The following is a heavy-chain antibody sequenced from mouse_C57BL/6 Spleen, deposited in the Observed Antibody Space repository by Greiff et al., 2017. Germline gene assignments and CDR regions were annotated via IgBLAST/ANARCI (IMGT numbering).Heavy chain of an antibody. J-gene: IGHJ2*01. CDR3: ARFQYYGSSSYYFDY. CDR2: ISYSGST. V-gene: IGHV3-8*01. D-gene: IGHD1-1*01. CDR1: GYSITSDY. Sequence: EVKLMESGPGLAKPSQTLSLTCSVTGYSITSDYWNWIRKFPGNKLEYMGYISYSGSTYYNPSLKSRISITRDTSKNQYYLQLNSVTTEDTATYYCARFQYYGSSSYYFDYWGQGTTLTVSS.